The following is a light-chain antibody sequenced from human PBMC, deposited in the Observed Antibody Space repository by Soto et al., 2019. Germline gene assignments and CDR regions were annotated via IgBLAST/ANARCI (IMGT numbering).Light chain of an antibody. V-gene: IGLV2-14*03. CDR3: SSYTSSSTPWV. J-gene: IGLJ1*01. Sequence: QSVLTQPTSVSGSPGQSITISCTGTSSDFGGYNYVSWYQHHPGKAPKLMICDVSDRPSGVSNRFSGSKSGNTASLTISGLQAEDEADYYCSSYTSSSTPWVFGTGTKVTV. CDR1: SSDFGGYNY. CDR2: DVS.